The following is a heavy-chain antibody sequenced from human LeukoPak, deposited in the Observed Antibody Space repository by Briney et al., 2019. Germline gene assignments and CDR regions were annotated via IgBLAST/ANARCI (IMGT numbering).Heavy chain of an antibody. D-gene: IGHD1-26*01. CDR2: IYYSGST. Sequence: PETLSLTCTVSGGSISSYYWSWIRQPPGKGLEWIGYIYYSGSTNYNPSLKSRVTISVDTSKNQFSLKLSSVPAADTAVYYCARDLPKGAPTVWGQGTLVTVSS. V-gene: IGHV4-59*01. J-gene: IGHJ4*02. CDR3: ARDLPKGAPTV. CDR1: GGSISSYY.